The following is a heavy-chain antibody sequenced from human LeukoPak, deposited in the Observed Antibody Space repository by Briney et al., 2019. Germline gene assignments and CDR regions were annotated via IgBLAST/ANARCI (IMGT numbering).Heavy chain of an antibody. J-gene: IGHJ4*02. CDR2: NSSRGDNT. D-gene: IGHD6-19*01. CDR3: AKGPRPDLSVAHTVEN. V-gene: IGHV3-23*01. Sequence: GGSLRLSRAASGLTFSSFSMRWVRQAPGRGVERVSSNSSRGDNTYDADSVKGRFTISRDNSKNSLYLQMDSLRAEDTAVYYCAKGPRPDLSVAHTVENWGQGTLVTVSS. CDR1: GLTFSSFS.